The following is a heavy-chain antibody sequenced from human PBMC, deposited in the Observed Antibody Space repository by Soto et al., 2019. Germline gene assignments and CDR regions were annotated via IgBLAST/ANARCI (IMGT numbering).Heavy chain of an antibody. CDR3: AGDPNSEYYFDY. D-gene: IGHD7-27*01. CDR2: ISYDGSNK. J-gene: IGHJ4*02. Sequence: GGSLRLSCAASGFTFSSYAMHWVRQAPGKGLEWVAVISYDGSNKYYADSVKGRFTISRDNSKNTLYLQMNSLRAEDTAVYYCAGDPNSEYYFDYWGQGTLVTVSS. CDR1: GFTFSSYA. V-gene: IGHV3-30-3*01.